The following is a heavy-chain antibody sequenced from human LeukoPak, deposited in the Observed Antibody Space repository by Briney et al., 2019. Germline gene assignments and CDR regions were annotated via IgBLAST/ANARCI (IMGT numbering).Heavy chain of an antibody. Sequence: SETLSLTCTVSSGSIISYYWSWIRQPAGKGLEWIGRIYTSGSTNYNPSLKSRVTMSVDTSKSRFSLKLSSVTAADTAVYYSARAGGVVPAAIASDNWYDDNLYYWFDPWGQGTLVTVSS. CDR3: ARAGGVVPAAIASDNWYDDNLYYWFDP. CDR1: SGSIISYY. J-gene: IGHJ5*02. D-gene: IGHD2-2*02. CDR2: IYTSGST. V-gene: IGHV4-4*07.